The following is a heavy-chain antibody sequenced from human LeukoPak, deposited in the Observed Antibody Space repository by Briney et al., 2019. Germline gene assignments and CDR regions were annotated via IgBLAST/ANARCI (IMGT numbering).Heavy chain of an antibody. CDR2: IKSKTDGGTT. J-gene: IGHJ4*02. Sequence: GGSLRLSCAASGFTFSNAWMSWVRQAPGKGLEWVGRIKSKTDGGTTDYAAPVKGRFTISRDDSKNTLYLQMNSLKTEDTAVYYCARDDLRDSSGYYYGRFDYWGQGTLVTVSS. D-gene: IGHD3-22*01. CDR3: ARDDLRDSSGYYYGRFDY. V-gene: IGHV3-15*01. CDR1: GFTFSNAW.